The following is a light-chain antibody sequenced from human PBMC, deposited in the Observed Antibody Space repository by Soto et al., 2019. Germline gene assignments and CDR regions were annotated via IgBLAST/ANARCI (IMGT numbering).Light chain of an antibody. V-gene: IGKV3-15*01. CDR3: QQYNNWPPLT. CDR1: QSVSSN. CDR2: GAS. Sequence: EIVMTQSPATLSVAAGERATLACRASQSVSSNLAWYQQKPGQAPRLLIYGASTRDTGIPARFSGSGSGIELTLTLGSLQSEDFAVYYCQQYNNWPPLTFGQGTKVDIK. J-gene: IGKJ1*01.